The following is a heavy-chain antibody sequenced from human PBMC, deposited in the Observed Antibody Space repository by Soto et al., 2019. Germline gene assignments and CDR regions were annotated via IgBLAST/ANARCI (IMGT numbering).Heavy chain of an antibody. V-gene: IGHV3-23*01. Sequence: GGSLKLSSAASGFTFDDYAMHWVRQAPGKGLEWVSGISGSGGSTYYADSVKGRFTISRDNSKNTLYLQMNSLRAEDTAVYYCAKDGSRLAKVAGTYNWFDPWGQGTLVT. CDR1: GFTFDDYA. CDR3: AKDGSRLAKVAGTYNWFDP. CDR2: ISGSGGST. D-gene: IGHD6-19*01. J-gene: IGHJ5*02.